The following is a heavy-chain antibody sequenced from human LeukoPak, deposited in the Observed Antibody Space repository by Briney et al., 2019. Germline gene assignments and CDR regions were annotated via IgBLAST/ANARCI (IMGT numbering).Heavy chain of an antibody. CDR2: ISYDGSNK. V-gene: IGHV3-30-3*01. D-gene: IGHD4-11*01. Sequence: PGGSLRLSCAASGFTFSSYAMHWVRQAPGKGMEWVAVISYDGSNKYYADSVKGRFTISRDNSKNTLYLQMNSLRAEDTAVYYCARPFYSNYRHYYYYYMDVWRKGTTVTVSS. CDR3: ARPFYSNYRHYYYYYMDV. J-gene: IGHJ6*03. CDR1: GFTFSSYA.